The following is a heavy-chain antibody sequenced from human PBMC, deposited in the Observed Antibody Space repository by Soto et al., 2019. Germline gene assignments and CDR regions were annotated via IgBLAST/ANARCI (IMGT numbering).Heavy chain of an antibody. J-gene: IGHJ4*02. V-gene: IGHV3-23*01. CDR2: ISGSGDST. CDR3: ANQVYGSRNFYNFVY. CDR1: GFTFGSYA. Sequence: SGGSLRLSCAASGFTFGSYAMGWVRQAPGKGLEWVSAISGSGDSTHYADSVEGRFTISRDNAKNTLYLQMNILSADDTAVYFCANQVYGSRNFYNFVYWCRGTLVTVSS. D-gene: IGHD3-10*01.